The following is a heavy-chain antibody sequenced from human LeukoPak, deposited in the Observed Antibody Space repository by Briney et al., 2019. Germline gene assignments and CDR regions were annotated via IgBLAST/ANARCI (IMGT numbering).Heavy chain of an antibody. Sequence: GSVKVSCKASGYTFTNYGINWLRQAPGQGLEWMGWISAYNGNTNYAQRLQGRVTMTTDTSTSTAYMELRSLRSDDTAVYYCARDSLGSMEYWGQGTLVTVSS. CDR1: GYTFTNYG. D-gene: IGHD3-16*01. V-gene: IGHV1-18*01. CDR2: ISAYNGNT. CDR3: ARDSLGSMEY. J-gene: IGHJ4*02.